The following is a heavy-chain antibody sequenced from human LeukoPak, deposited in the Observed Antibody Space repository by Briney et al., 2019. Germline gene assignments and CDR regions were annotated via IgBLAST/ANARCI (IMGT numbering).Heavy chain of an antibody. CDR3: ARDIAAAGNY. V-gene: IGHV3-30*01. CDR1: RFTFSDYW. CDR2: ISYDGSNK. J-gene: IGHJ4*02. D-gene: IGHD6-13*01. Sequence: GGSLRLSCAVSRFTFSDYWMRWVRQAPGKGLEWVAVISYDGSNKYYADSVKGRFTISRDNSKNTLYLQMNSLRAEDTAVYYCARDIAAAGNYWGQGTLVTVSS.